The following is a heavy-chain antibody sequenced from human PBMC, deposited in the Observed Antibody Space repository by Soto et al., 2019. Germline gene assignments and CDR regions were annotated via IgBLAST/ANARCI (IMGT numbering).Heavy chain of an antibody. V-gene: IGHV1-18*01. CDR1: GYTFTSYG. D-gene: IGHD3-3*01. CDR2: ISAYNGNT. CDR3: ARDKYYDFWSGYYNYYYYGRDV. Sequence: ASVKVSCKASGYTFTSYGISWVRQAPGQGLEWMGWISAYNGNTNHAQKPQGRVTMTTDTSTSTAYMELRSLRSDDTAVYYCARDKYYDFWSGYYNYYYYGRDVWGQETTVTVSS. J-gene: IGHJ6*02.